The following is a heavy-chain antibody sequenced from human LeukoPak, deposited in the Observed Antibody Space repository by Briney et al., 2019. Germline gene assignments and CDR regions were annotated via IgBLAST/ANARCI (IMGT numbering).Heavy chain of an antibody. D-gene: IGHD4-23*01. CDR2: FDPEDGET. CDR3: ARGVVVTKGHWFDP. J-gene: IGHJ5*02. V-gene: IGHV1-24*01. CDR1: GYTLTELS. Sequence: ASVKVSCKVSGYTLTELSMHWVRQAPGKGLEWMGGFDPEDGETIYAQKFQGRVTMTRNTSISTAYMELSSLRSEDTAVYYCARGVVVTKGHWFDPWGQGTLVTVSS.